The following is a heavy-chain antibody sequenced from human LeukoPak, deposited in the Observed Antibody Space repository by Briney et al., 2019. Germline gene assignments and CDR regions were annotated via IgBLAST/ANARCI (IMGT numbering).Heavy chain of an antibody. Sequence: GGSLRLSCAASGFTFSTYWMSWVRQAPGKGLEWVANIKRDGSEKYYVDSLKGRFTISRDNAKNSLYLQMNSLRAEDTAVYYCARIFGVGLFDYWGQGTLVTVSS. CDR1: GFTFSTYW. V-gene: IGHV3-7*01. CDR2: IKRDGSEK. D-gene: IGHD3-3*01. J-gene: IGHJ4*02. CDR3: ARIFGVGLFDY.